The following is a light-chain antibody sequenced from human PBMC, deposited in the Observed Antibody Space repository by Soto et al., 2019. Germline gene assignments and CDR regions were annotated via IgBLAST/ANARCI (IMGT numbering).Light chain of an antibody. V-gene: IGLV2-14*01. J-gene: IGLJ1*01. CDR3: SSYTSSSTGV. CDR1: SSDVGGYNY. CDR2: DVS. Sequence: QYALTQPASVSGSPGQSITISCTGTSSDVGGYNYVSWYQQHPGKAPKLMIYDVSNRPSGVSNRFSGSKSGNTASLTISGLQAEDEADYYCSSYTSSSTGVFGTGNKVTVL.